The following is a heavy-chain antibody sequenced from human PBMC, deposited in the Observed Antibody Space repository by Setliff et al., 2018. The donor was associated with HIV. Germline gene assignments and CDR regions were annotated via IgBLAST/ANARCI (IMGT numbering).Heavy chain of an antibody. CDR2: IYYDGRT. Sequence: SETLSLTCTVSGGSIRTGTYYWGWIRQPPGKGLEWIGSIYYDGRTFYKPSLESRLTISVDTSKTQFSLRLNSVTAADTAVYFCARGGAVSADFDSWGQGTLVTVSS. V-gene: IGHV4-39*07. CDR1: GGSIRTGTYY. J-gene: IGHJ4*02. CDR3: ARGGAVSADFDS. D-gene: IGHD3-16*01.